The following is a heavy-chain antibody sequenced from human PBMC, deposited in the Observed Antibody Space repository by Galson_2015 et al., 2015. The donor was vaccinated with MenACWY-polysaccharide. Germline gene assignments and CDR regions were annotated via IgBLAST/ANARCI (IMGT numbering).Heavy chain of an antibody. J-gene: IGHJ4*02. CDR2: ISAYNGNT. CDR1: GYTFTSNG. CDR3: ARDLGIAAAGNSFDY. Sequence: SVKVSCKASGYTFTSNGISWVRQAPGQGLEWMGWISAYNGNTNYAQKLQGRVTMTTDTSTTTAYMELRSLRSDDTAVYYCARDLGIAAAGNSFDYWGQGTLVTVSS. V-gene: IGHV1-18*01. D-gene: IGHD6-13*01.